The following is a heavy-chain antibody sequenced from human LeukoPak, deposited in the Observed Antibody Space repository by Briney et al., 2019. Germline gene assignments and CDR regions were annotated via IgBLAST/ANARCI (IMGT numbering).Heavy chain of an antibody. CDR2: IHHSGRS. Sequence: SETLSLSCSVSGDSIRSGNFFWGWIRQPPGKGLEWIGSIHHSGRSDHSPSFNRRVTMSVDLSKNQFSLLLTSVTAADTAVFFCARHQGSANYDFWSTPHYFDYWGHGILVTVSS. D-gene: IGHD3-3*01. V-gene: IGHV4-39*01. CDR3: ARHQGSANYDFWSTPHYFDY. CDR1: GDSIRSGNFF. J-gene: IGHJ4*01.